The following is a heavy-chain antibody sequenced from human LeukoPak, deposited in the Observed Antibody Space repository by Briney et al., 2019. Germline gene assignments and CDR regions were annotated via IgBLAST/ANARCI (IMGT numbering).Heavy chain of an antibody. CDR3: ERGRDRRENGDDAFDI. V-gene: IGHV1-18*01. Sequence: ASVKVSCKDSGYTFTSYGISWVRQAPGQGLEWMGWISAYNGNTNYAQKLQGRVTMTTDTSTSTAYMELRSLRSDDTAVYYCERGRDRRENGDDAFDIWGQGTMVTVSS. J-gene: IGHJ3*02. CDR1: GYTFTSYG. D-gene: IGHD7-27*01. CDR2: ISAYNGNT.